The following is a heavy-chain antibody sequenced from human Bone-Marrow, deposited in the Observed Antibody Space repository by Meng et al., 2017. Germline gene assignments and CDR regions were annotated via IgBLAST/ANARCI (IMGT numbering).Heavy chain of an antibody. D-gene: IGHD1-26*01. CDR3: ARDVEVIVGTNAFDI. Sequence: SETLSLTCTVSSASFNNADYYWSWIRQPAGKELEWIGRIYTPGDPHYKPALKNRRAIWIDTFTNQFSLKLTSVTAADTAVYYCARDVEVIVGTNAFDIWGQGTLVTVSS. CDR1: SASFNNADYY. CDR2: IYTPGDP. V-gene: IGHV4-61*02. J-gene: IGHJ3*02.